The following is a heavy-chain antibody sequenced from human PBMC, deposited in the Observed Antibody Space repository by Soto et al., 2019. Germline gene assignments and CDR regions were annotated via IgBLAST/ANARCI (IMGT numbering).Heavy chain of an antibody. CDR3: ARTYYYDSSGYHYGMDV. J-gene: IGHJ6*02. D-gene: IGHD3-22*01. Sequence: GESLKISCKGSGYRFTSYWIGWVRQMPGKGLEWMGIIYPGDSDTRYSPSFQGQVTISADKSISTAYLQWSSLKASDTAMYYCARTYYYDSSGYHYGMDVWGQGTTVTVSS. CDR1: GYRFTSYW. V-gene: IGHV5-51*01. CDR2: IYPGDSDT.